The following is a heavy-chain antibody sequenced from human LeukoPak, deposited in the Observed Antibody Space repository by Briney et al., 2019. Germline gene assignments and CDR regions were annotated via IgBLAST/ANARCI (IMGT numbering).Heavy chain of an antibody. CDR1: GFSFGDYW. D-gene: IGHD6-13*01. V-gene: IGHV4-34*01. CDR2: INHSGST. CDR3: ARVAAGTWAPFDY. Sequence: GSLRLSCVGSGFSFGDYWMNWVRQPPGKGLEWIGEINHSGSTNYNPSLKSRVTISVDTSKNQFSLKLSSVTAADTAVYYCARVAAGTWAPFDYWGQGTLVTVSS. J-gene: IGHJ4*02.